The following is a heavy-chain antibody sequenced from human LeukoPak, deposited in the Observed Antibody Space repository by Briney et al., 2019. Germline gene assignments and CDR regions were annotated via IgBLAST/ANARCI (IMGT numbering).Heavy chain of an antibody. D-gene: IGHD6-6*01. CDR2: ISAYNGNT. V-gene: IGHV1-18*01. CDR1: GYTFTSYG. J-gene: IGHJ5*02. CDR3: ARAHGPSIAARTNWFDP. Sequence: GASVKVSCKASGYTFTSYGISWVRQAPGQGLEWMGWISAYNGNTNYAQKLQGRVTMTTDTSTSTAYMELRSLGSDDTAVYYCARAHGPSIAARTNWFDPWGQGTLVTVSS.